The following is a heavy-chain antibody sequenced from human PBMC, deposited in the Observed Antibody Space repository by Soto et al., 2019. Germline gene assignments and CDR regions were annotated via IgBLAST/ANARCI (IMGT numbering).Heavy chain of an antibody. D-gene: IGHD3-16*02. Sequence: SETLSLTCTVSGGSISSGGYYWSWIRQHPGKGLEWIGYIYYSGSTYYNPSLKSRVTIPVDTSKNQFSLKLSSVTAADTAVYYCARASPSYDYVWGSYRYIDYWGQGTLVTVS. CDR2: IYYSGST. CDR3: ARASPSYDYVWGSYRYIDY. J-gene: IGHJ4*02. V-gene: IGHV4-31*03. CDR1: GGSISSGGYY.